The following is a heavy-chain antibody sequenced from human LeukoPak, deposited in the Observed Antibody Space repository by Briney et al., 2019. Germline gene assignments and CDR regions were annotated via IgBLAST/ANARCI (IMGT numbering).Heavy chain of an antibody. V-gene: IGHV1-8*01. CDR3: ARGRSYDFWSGPIPPYGMDV. Sequence: ASVTVSCKASGYTFTSYDINWVRQATGQGLEWMGWMNPNSGNTGYAQKFQGRVTMTRNTSISTAYMELSSLRSEDTAVYYCARGRSYDFWSGPIPPYGMDVWGKGTTVTVSS. CDR2: MNPNSGNT. CDR1: GYTFTSYD. J-gene: IGHJ6*04. D-gene: IGHD3-3*01.